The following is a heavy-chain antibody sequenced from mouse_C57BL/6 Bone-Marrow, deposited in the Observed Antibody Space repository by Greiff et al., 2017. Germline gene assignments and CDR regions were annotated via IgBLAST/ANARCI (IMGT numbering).Heavy chain of an antibody. Sequence: QVQLQQPGAELVKPGASVKMSCTASGYTFTSYWITWVKQRPGQGLEWIGDIYPTSGRTNYNETFKSKAILTVDTSYNTAYMQLSSLTSEDSAVFYCARSGPLGRSFDYWGQGTTLTVSS. CDR3: ARSGPLGRSFDY. D-gene: IGHD4-1*01. CDR2: IYPTSGRT. J-gene: IGHJ2*01. CDR1: GYTFTSYW. V-gene: IGHV1-55*01.